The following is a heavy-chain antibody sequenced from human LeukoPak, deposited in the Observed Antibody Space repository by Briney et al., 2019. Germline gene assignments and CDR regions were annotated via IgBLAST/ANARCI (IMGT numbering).Heavy chain of an antibody. J-gene: IGHJ4*02. CDR2: ISGSGGST. Sequence: PGGSLRLSCAASGFTFSSYAMSWVRQAPGKGLGWVSTISGSGGSTYYADSVKGRFTISRDNSKNTLSLQMNSLRAEDTAVYYCAKWDTFYGDEGVWGQGNLVPVSS. D-gene: IGHD4-17*01. CDR3: AKWDTFYGDEGV. CDR1: GFTFSSYA. V-gene: IGHV3-23*01.